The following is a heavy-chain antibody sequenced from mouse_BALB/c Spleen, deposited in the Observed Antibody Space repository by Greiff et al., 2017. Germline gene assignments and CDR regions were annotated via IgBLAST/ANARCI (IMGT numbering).Heavy chain of an antibody. Sequence: EVQLQQSGPELVKPGASVKIPCKASGYTFTDYNMDWVKQSHGKSLEWIGDINPNNGGTIYNQKFKGKATLTVDKSSSTAYMELRSLTSEDTAVYYCARFRGNYPYWYFDVWGAGTTVTVSS. D-gene: IGHD2-1*01. V-gene: IGHV1-18*01. CDR2: INPNNGGT. CDR3: ARFRGNYPYWYFDV. J-gene: IGHJ1*01. CDR1: GYTFTDYN.